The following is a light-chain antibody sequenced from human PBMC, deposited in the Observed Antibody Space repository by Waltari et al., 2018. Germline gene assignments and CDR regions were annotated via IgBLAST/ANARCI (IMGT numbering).Light chain of an antibody. CDR2: DVS. CDR3: SSYTSSSFYV. V-gene: IGLV2-14*01. CDR1: SSDVGGYHY. J-gene: IGLJ1*01. Sequence: QSALTQPASVSGSPGQSITISCPGTSSDVGGYHYVSWYQQHPGKAPKLMIYDVSNRHSGVSNRFSGSKSGNTASLTISGLQAEDEADYYCSSYTSSSFYVFGTGTKVTVL.